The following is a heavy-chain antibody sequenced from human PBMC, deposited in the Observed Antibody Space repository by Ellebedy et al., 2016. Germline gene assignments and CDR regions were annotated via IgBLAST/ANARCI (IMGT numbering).Heavy chain of an antibody. D-gene: IGHD3-10*01. CDR3: ALWFVETPDY. V-gene: IGHV5-51*01. J-gene: IGHJ4*02. Sequence: ASVKVSCKGSGYNFTNYWIGWVRQMPGKGLEWMGIIYPGDSDTPYSPSFQGRVTISAAKSISTAYLQWSSLKASDTAMYYWALWFVETPDYWGQGTLVTVSS. CDR2: IYPGDSDT. CDR1: GYNFTNYW.